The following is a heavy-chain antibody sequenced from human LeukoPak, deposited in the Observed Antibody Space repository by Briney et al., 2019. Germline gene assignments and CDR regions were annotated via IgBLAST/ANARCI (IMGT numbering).Heavy chain of an antibody. V-gene: IGHV3-33*01. CDR3: ARDWSAGWYRGNDWYFDL. CDR1: GFTFSDHG. Sequence: GGSLRLSCAASGFTFSDHGLHWVRQAPGKGLEWVAVSWFDGSKEFYSSSVKGRCNDSRDTSKSTVYLQMNTLGAEDTGIYYCARDWSAGWYRGNDWYFDLWGRGTLVIVSS. D-gene: IGHD6-19*01. J-gene: IGHJ2*01. CDR2: SWFDGSKE.